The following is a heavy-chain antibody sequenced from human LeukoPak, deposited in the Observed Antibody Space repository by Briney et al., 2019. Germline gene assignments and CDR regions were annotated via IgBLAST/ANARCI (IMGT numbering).Heavy chain of an antibody. D-gene: IGHD2-21*02. CDR3: ARDRTFCGVNCFSRGMDV. CDR2: IKSKTDGGTT. CDR1: GFTFSNAW. J-gene: IGHJ6*02. Sequence: GSLRLSCAASGFTFSNAWMSWVRQAPGKGLEWVGRIKSKTDGGTTDYAAPVKGRFTISRDNSKNILNLQMTRLRAADTAVYYCARDRTFCGVNCFSRGMDVWGQGTTVIVSS. V-gene: IGHV3-15*01.